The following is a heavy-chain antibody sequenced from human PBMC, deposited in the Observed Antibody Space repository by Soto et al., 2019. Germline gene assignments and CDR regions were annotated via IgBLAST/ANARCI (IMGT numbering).Heavy chain of an antibody. CDR3: ARDKSVTPPSDY. CDR2: ISSSSSYI. D-gene: IGHD4-17*01. Sequence: ESGGGLVKPGGSLRLSCAASGFTFSSYSMNWVRQAPGKGLEWVSSISSSSSYIYYADSVKGRFTISRDNAKNSLYLQMNSLRAEDTAVYYCARDKSVTPPSDYWGQGTLVTVSS. J-gene: IGHJ4*02. CDR1: GFTFSSYS. V-gene: IGHV3-21*01.